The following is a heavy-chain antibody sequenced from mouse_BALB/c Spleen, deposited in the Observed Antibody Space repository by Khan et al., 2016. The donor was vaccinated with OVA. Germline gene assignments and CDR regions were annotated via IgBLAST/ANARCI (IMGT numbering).Heavy chain of an antibody. CDR2: IWSDGTT. J-gene: IGHJ4*01. V-gene: IGHV2-6*02. CDR3: ARNSYPYAMDY. Sequence: QVQLKESGPGLVAPSQSLSITYTVSGFSLTDFGVHWVRQPPGKGLEWLVLIWSDGTTTYNSALKSRLSISKDTSKSQVFLKMNSLQTDDTAMYYCARNSYPYAMDYWGQGTSVTVSS. CDR1: GFSLTDFG.